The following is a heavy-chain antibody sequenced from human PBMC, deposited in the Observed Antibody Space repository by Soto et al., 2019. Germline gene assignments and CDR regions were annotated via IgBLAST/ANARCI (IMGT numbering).Heavy chain of an antibody. V-gene: IGHV3-30*03. CDR3: EGTTGTTFDF. CDR1: GFTFSSYG. Sequence: QVQLVESGGGVVQPGRSLRLSCAASGFTFSSYGMHWVRQAPGKGLEWVALISYDGSNKYYPDSVKGRFTISSDNSKNTLYLQMNSLRAEDTAVYYCEGTTGTTFDFWGQGTLVTVSS. CDR2: ISYDGSNK. D-gene: IGHD1-1*01. J-gene: IGHJ5*01.